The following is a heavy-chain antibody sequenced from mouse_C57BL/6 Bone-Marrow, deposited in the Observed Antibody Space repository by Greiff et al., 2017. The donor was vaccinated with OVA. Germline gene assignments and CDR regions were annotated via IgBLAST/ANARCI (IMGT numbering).Heavy chain of an antibody. D-gene: IGHD3-2*02. CDR1: GFTFSSYG. CDR2: ISSGGSYT. CDR3: ARRPRQLRLEYYFDY. Sequence: EVMLVESGGDLVKPGGSLKLSCAASGFTFSSYGMSWVRQTPDKRLEWVATISSGGSYTYYPDSVKGRFTISRDNAKNTLYLQMSSLKAEDTAMYYCARRPRQLRLEYYFDYWGQGTTLTVSS. J-gene: IGHJ2*01. V-gene: IGHV5-6*02.